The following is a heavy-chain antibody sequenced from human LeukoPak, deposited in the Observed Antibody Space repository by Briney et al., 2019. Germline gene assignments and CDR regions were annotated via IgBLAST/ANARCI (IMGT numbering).Heavy chain of an antibody. CDR3: SRGRYCSSTSCYFYYYYYMDV. V-gene: IGHV4-39*07. CDR1: GGSINTNSYY. D-gene: IGHD2-2*01. CDR2: INHGGST. J-gene: IGHJ6*03. Sequence: PSETLSLTCTVSGGSINTNSYYWVWIRQPPGKGLEWIGEINHGGSTNYNPSLKSRVTISVDTSKNQFSLKLSSVTAADTAVYYCSRGRYCSSTSCYFYYYYYMDVWGKGTTVTVSS.